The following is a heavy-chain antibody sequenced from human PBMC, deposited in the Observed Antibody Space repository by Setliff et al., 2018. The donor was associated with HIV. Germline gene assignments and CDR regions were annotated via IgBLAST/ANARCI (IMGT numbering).Heavy chain of an antibody. V-gene: IGHV4-38-2*01. CDR2: IYHRGGT. J-gene: IGHJ4*02. CDR1: GDSISSGSY. Sequence: PSETLSLTCVVSGDSISSGSYWGWIRQPPGKGLEWIGSIYHRGGTYYNPSLKSRVTISVDTSKNQFSLKLSSVTAADTAVYYCARRAFDYGDYDYWGQGTLVTVSS. D-gene: IGHD4-17*01. CDR3: ARRAFDYGDYDY.